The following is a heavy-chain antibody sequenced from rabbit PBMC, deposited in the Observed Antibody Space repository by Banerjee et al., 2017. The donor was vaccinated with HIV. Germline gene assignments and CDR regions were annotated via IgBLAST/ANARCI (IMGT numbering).Heavy chain of an antibody. J-gene: IGHJ4*01. Sequence: QEQLEESGGGLVKPEGSLTLTCTASGFSFSSTYYMCWVRQAPGKGLEWPACIVTGSSDRTWYASWVNGRFTISKTSSTVDLRVTSLTAADTATYFCARGSTGHGYVFNLWGPGTLVTVS. V-gene: IGHV1S45*01. CDR2: IVTGSSDRT. D-gene: IGHD6-1*01. CDR3: ARGSTGHGYVFNL. CDR1: GFSFSSTYY.